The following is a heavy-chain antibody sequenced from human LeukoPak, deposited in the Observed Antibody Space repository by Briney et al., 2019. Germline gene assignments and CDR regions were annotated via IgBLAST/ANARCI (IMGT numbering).Heavy chain of an antibody. D-gene: IGHD4-17*01. V-gene: IGHV3-30-3*01. Sequence: GGSLRLSCAASGFTFSSYAMHWVRQAPGKGLEWVAVISYDGSNKYYADSVKGRFTISRDNSKNTLYLQMNSLRAEDTAVYYCAKDRMGDYEGLWGQGTLVTVSS. J-gene: IGHJ4*02. CDR1: GFTFSSYA. CDR2: ISYDGSNK. CDR3: AKDRMGDYEGL.